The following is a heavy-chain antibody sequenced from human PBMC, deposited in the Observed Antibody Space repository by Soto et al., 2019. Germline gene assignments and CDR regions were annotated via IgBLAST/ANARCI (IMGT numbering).Heavy chain of an antibody. J-gene: IGHJ6*02. CDR2: IYHSGST. CDR3: ARDRLIRGYYYYGMDV. D-gene: IGHD3-10*01. V-gene: IGHV4-30-2*01. Sequence: TLSLTCAVSGGSISSGGHSWSWIRQPPGKGLEWIGYIYHSGSTYYNPSLKSRVTISVDRSKNQFSLKLSSVTAADTAVYYCARDRLIRGYYYYGMDVWGQGTKVTVSS. CDR1: GGSISSGGHS.